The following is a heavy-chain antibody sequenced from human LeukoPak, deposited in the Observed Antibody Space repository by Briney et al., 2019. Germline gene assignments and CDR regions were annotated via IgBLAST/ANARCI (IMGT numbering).Heavy chain of an antibody. D-gene: IGHD3-16*01. CDR2: IYHSGST. J-gene: IGHJ3*02. V-gene: IGHV4-38-2*01. CDR1: GYSISSGYY. Sequence: PSETLSLTCAVSGYSISSGYYWGWIRQPPGKGLEWIGSIYHSGSTYYNPSLKSRVTISVDTSKNQFSLELSSVTAADTAVYYCAEGVSHDAFDIWGQGTMVTVSS. CDR3: AEGVSHDAFDI.